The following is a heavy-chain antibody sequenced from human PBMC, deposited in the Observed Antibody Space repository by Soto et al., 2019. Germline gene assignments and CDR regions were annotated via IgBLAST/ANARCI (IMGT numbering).Heavy chain of an antibody. J-gene: IGHJ5*02. D-gene: IGHD1-26*01. CDR2: INTYNGNT. V-gene: IGHV1-18*01. CDR3: ARASGSSYWFDP. CDR1: GYSFTRYG. Sequence: ASVKVSCKASGYSFTRYGIAWARQAPGQGLEWMGWINTYNGNTNYAQNLQGRVTMTTDTSTSTAYMELTSLRSDDTAVYYCARASGSSYWFDPWGQGTLVTVSS.